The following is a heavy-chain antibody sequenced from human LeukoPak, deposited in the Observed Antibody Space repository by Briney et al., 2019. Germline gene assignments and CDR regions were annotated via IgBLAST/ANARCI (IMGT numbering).Heavy chain of an antibody. D-gene: IGHD5-18*01. CDR1: GGSISSYY. Sequence: SETLSPTCTVSGGSISSYYWSWIRQPPGKGLEWIGYIYYSRNTNYNPSLKSRVTISVDTSKNQFSLNLSSVTAADTAVYYCARGPSSGYSYGWGQGTLVTVSS. CDR3: ARGPSSGYSYG. CDR2: IYYSRNT. J-gene: IGHJ4*02. V-gene: IGHV4-59*01.